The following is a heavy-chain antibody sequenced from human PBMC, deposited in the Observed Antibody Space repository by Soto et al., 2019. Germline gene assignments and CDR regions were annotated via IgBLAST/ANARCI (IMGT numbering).Heavy chain of an antibody. CDR3: AHRGDMNGNWDQGYLDH. Sequence: QITLRESGPPRVKPTQTLTLTCTFSGFSLTTRPAGVAWIRQPPRKALEWLAVIYCDDGKRYSPSLKSRLTVAKGSSKNQVVLTMAYMDPVDTATYLCAHRGDMNGNWDQGYLDHWGHGTLVTVSS. CDR1: GFSLTTRPAG. V-gene: IGHV2-5*02. J-gene: IGHJ4*01. CDR2: IYCDDGK. D-gene: IGHD2-8*01.